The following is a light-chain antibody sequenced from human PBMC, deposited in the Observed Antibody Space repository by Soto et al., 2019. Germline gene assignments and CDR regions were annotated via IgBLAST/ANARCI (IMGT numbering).Light chain of an antibody. Sequence: QSALTQPASVSGSPGQSITISCTGTSSDIGGYNHVSWYQQPPGKAPKLMIYEVSNRPSGVSDRFSGSKSGNTASLTISGLQADDEAAYYCCSYTSSSTLVFGGGTKLTV. CDR2: EVS. V-gene: IGLV2-14*01. CDR3: CSYTSSSTLV. CDR1: SSDIGGYNH. J-gene: IGLJ3*02.